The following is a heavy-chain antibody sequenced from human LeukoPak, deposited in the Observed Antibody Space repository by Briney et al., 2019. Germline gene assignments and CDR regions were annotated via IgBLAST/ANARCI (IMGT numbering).Heavy chain of an antibody. D-gene: IGHD3-10*01. CDR1: GYTFTSYD. CDR3: ARGYHRYYYGSGRWYNWFDP. Sequence: ASVKVSCKASGYTFTSYDINWVRQATGQGLEWMGWMNPNSGNTGYAQKFQGGVTMTRNTSISTAYMELSSLRSEDTAVYYCARGYHRYYYGSGRWYNWFDPWGQGTLVTVSS. J-gene: IGHJ5*02. V-gene: IGHV1-8*01. CDR2: MNPNSGNT.